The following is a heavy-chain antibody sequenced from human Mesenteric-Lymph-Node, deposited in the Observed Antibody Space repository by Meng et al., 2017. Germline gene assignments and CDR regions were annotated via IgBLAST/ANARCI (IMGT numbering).Heavy chain of an antibody. CDR2: INPSGGST. V-gene: IGHV1-46*01. J-gene: IGHJ5*02. D-gene: IGHD3-22*01. Sequence: ASVKVSCKASGYTFTSYYMHWGRQAPGQGLEWRGIINPSGGSTSYAQKFQGRVTMTRDTSTSTVYMELSSLRSEDTAVYYCASALYDSSGYYYLWGQGTLVTVSS. CDR3: ASALYDSSGYYYL. CDR1: GYTFTSYY.